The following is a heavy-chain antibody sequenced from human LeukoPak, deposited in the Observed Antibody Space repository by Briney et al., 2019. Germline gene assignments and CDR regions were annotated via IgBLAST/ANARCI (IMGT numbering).Heavy chain of an antibody. Sequence: ASVKVSCKASGYTFTSYYMHWVRQAPGQGLEWMGIINPSGGSTSYAQKFQGRVTMTRDTSTSTVYMELSSLRSEDTAVYYCAREPHSIVVVTATEYYFDYWGQGTLVTVSS. CDR1: GYTFTSYY. J-gene: IGHJ4*02. CDR2: INPSGGST. CDR3: AREPHSIVVVTATEYYFDY. D-gene: IGHD2-21*02. V-gene: IGHV1-46*01.